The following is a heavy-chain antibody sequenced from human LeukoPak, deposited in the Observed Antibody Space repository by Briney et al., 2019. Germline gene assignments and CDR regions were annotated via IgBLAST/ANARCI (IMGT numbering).Heavy chain of an antibody. D-gene: IGHD4-23*01. CDR3: AKAEGFFGGYYDH. CDR1: GFAFDDYA. J-gene: IGHJ4*02. V-gene: IGHV3-9*01. Sequence: GGSLRLSCAASGFAFDDYAIHWVRQAPGKGLEWVSGTSWNSGSIDYADSVKGRFTISRDNAKNSLYLQMNSLRGEDTAFYYCAKAEGFFGGYYDHWGQGTLVTVSS. CDR2: TSWNSGSI.